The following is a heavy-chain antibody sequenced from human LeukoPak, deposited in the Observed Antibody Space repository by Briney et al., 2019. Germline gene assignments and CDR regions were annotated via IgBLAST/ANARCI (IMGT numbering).Heavy chain of an antibody. J-gene: IGHJ5*02. Sequence: PSETLSLTCAVYGGSFSGYYWSWLRQPPGKGLEWIGEINHSGSTNYNPSLKSRVTISVDTSKNQFSLKLSSVTAADTAVYYCASLLGYCSSTSCSNWFDLWGQGTLVTVSS. CDR2: INHSGST. D-gene: IGHD2-2*01. CDR3: ASLLGYCSSTSCSNWFDL. V-gene: IGHV4-34*01. CDR1: GGSFSGYY.